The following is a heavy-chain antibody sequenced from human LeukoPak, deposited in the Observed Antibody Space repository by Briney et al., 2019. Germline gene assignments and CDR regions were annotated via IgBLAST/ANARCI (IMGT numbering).Heavy chain of an antibody. CDR1: GGSISSGGYS. Sequence: KSSETLSLTCAVSGGSISSGGYSWSWIRQPPGKGLEWIGYIYHSGSTYYNPSLKSRVTISVDRSKNQFSLKLSSVTAADTAVYYCAREPSAVTGFYGMDVWGQGTTVTVSS. CDR2: IYHSGST. V-gene: IGHV4-30-2*01. CDR3: AREPSAVTGFYGMDV. D-gene: IGHD3-10*01. J-gene: IGHJ6*02.